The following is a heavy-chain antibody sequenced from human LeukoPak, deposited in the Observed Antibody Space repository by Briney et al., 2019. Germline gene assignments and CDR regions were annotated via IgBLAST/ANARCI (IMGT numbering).Heavy chain of an antibody. V-gene: IGHV3-48*03. D-gene: IGHD2-15*01. CDR1: GFTFSSYE. J-gene: IGHJ4*02. CDR3: ARESDDSAFDY. CDR2: ISSSGSTI. Sequence: GGSLRLSCAASGFTFSSYEMNWVRQAPGKGLEWVSYISSSGSTIYYADSVKGRFTISRDNAKNSLYLQMNSLRAEDTAVYYCARESDDSAFDYWGQGTLVTVSS.